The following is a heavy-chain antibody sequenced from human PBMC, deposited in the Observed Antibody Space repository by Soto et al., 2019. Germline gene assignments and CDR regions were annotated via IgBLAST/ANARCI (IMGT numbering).Heavy chain of an antibody. V-gene: IGHV1-18*04. J-gene: IGHJ4*02. D-gene: IGHD2-15*01. CDR2: ISAYNGNT. Sequence: ASVKVSCKASGYTFTSYGISWVRQAPGQGLEWMGWISAYNGNTNYAQKLQGRVTVTTDTSTSTAYMELRSLRSDDTAVYYCARDTLAPYLAPFDYWGQGTLVTVSS. CDR1: GYTFTSYG. CDR3: ARDTLAPYLAPFDY.